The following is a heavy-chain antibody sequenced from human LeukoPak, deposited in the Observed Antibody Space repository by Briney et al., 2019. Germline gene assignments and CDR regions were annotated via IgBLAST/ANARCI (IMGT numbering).Heavy chain of an antibody. V-gene: IGHV1-69*13. CDR2: IIPIFGTA. Sequence: ASVKVSCKASGGTFSSYAISWVRQAPGQGLEWMGGIIPIFGTANYAQKFQGRVTITADESTSTAYMELSSLRSEDTAVYYCARGPIGGRYFDYWGQGTLVTVSS. D-gene: IGHD1-26*01. CDR1: GGTFSSYA. CDR3: ARGPIGGRYFDY. J-gene: IGHJ4*02.